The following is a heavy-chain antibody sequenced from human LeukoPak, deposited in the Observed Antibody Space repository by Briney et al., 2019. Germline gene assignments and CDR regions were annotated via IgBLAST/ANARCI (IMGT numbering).Heavy chain of an antibody. V-gene: IGHV4-39*07. D-gene: IGHD3-3*01. CDR3: ARMAIFGVVIPYYYMDV. CDR2: IYYSGST. J-gene: IGHJ6*03. Sequence: SETLSLTCTVSGGSISSSSYYWGWIRQPPGKGLEWIGSIYYSGSTYYNPSLKSRVTMSVDTYKNQFSLKLSSVTAADTAVYYCARMAIFGVVIPYYYMDVWGKGTTVTVSS. CDR1: GGSISSSSYY.